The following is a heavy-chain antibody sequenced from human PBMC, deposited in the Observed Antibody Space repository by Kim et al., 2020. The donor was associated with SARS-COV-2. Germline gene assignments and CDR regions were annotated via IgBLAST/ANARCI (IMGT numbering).Heavy chain of an antibody. CDR2: INHSGST. V-gene: IGHV4-34*01. CDR1: GGSFSGYY. CDR3: EVAAPGTDY. Sequence: SETLSLTCAVYGGSFSGYYWSWIRQPPGKGLEWIGEINHSGSTNYNPSLKSRVTISVDTSKNQFSLKLSSVTAADTAVYYCEVAAPGTDYWGQGTLVTVSS. J-gene: IGHJ4*02. D-gene: IGHD6-13*01.